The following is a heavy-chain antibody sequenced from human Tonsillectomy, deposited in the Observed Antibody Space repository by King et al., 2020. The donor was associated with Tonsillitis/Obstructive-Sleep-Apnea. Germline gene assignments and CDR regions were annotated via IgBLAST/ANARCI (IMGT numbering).Heavy chain of an antibody. CDR1: GFTFSSYS. J-gene: IGHJ5*02. V-gene: IGHV3-48*02. Sequence: VQLVESGGGLVQPGGSLRLSCAASGFTFSSYSMNWVRQAPGKGLEWVSYISSGSSSIYYADSVKGRFTISSDNAKNSLYLQMNSLRDEDTAVYYCAIDGGCSSTSCLYNWFDPWGQGTLVTVSS. CDR3: AIDGGCSSTSCLYNWFDP. D-gene: IGHD2-2*01. CDR2: ISSGSSSI.